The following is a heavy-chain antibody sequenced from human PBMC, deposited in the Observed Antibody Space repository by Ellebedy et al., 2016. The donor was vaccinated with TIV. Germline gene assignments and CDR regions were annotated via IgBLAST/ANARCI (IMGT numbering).Heavy chain of an antibody. D-gene: IGHD1-26*01. CDR2: ISSSGDST. V-gene: IGHV3-23*01. CDR1: GFTFSSYA. J-gene: IGHJ6*02. Sequence: PGGSLRLSCVASGFTFSSYAMCWVRQAPGKGLEWISGISSSGDSTYYADSVKGRFTISRDNSNNTLYLQMNSLRPEDTAVYYCAKDQIVGHASSYYAMDVWGHGTTVTVS. CDR3: AKDQIVGHASSYYAMDV.